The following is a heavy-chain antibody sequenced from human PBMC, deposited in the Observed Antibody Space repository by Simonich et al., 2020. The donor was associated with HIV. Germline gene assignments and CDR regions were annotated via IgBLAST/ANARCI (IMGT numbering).Heavy chain of an antibody. V-gene: IGHV1-2*06. CDR3: ARDVDC. J-gene: IGHJ4*02. CDR2: NNPNRGGT. Sequence: QVQLVQSGAEVKKPGASVKVSCKASGYTFTTYYLDWVRQAPGQGLERMGRNNPNRGGTNYEQKFQGRGTMTRDTTISTAYMELSSLRSDDTAVYYCARDVDCWGQGTLVTVSS. CDR1: GYTFTTYY.